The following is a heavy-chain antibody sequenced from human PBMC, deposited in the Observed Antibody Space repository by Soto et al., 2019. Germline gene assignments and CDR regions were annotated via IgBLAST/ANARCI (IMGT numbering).Heavy chain of an antibody. CDR1: GGSISSFY. V-gene: IGHV4-59*01. CDR3: ARIIADYFDY. J-gene: IGHJ4*02. Sequence: SETLALTCTVSGGSISSFYWSWIRQPPGKGLEWIGYIYYSGTTIYNPSLKSRVTIAVDTSKSQFSLKLSSVTAADTAVYYCARIIADYFDYWGQGTLVTVSS. D-gene: IGHD2-15*01. CDR2: IYYSGTT.